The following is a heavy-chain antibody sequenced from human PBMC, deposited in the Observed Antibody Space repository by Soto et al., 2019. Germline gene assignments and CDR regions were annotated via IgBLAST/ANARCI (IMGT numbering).Heavy chain of an antibody. D-gene: IGHD4-17*01. CDR1: GYTFTSYG. CDR3: ARVRFYGDYVGWFDP. CDR2: ISAYNGNT. J-gene: IGHJ5*02. V-gene: IGHV1-18*01. Sequence: ASVKVSCKASGYTFTSYGISWVRQAPGQGLEWMGWISAYNGNTNYAQKLQGRVTMTTDTSTSTAYMELRSLRSDDTAVYYCARVRFYGDYVGWFDPWGQGTLVTSPQ.